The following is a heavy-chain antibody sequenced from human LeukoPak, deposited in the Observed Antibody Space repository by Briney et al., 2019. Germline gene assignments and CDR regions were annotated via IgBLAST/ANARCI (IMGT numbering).Heavy chain of an antibody. J-gene: IGHJ4*02. Sequence: ASVKVSCKASGYTFTSYYMHWVRQAPGQGLEWMGIINPSGGSTSYAQKFQGRVTMTRDMSTTTVYMELSSLRSEDTAVYYCARGGLGVRGAAENWGQGTLVTVSS. V-gene: IGHV1-46*01. CDR2: INPSGGST. CDR1: GYTFTSYY. D-gene: IGHD3-10*01. CDR3: ARGGLGVRGAAEN.